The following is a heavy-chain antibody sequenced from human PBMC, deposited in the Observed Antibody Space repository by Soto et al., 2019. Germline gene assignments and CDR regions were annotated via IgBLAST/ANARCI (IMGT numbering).Heavy chain of an antibody. CDR2: MNLNSGNT. V-gene: IGHV1-8*01. Sequence: ASVKVSCKASGYSFNSHDINWVRQATGQGLEWMGWMNLNSGNTGYAQKFQGRVTMTRDTSKSTAYMELSSLRSDDTAVYFCALGVLSSTLYYYYYMDLWSKGTTVIGSS. CDR3: ALGVLSSTLYYYYYMDL. D-gene: IGHD3-16*02. CDR1: GYSFNSHD. J-gene: IGHJ6*03.